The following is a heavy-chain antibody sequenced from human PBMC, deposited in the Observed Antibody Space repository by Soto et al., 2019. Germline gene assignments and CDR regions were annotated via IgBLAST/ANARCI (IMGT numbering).Heavy chain of an antibody. CDR2: IWYDGSNK. CDR3: ARDRATYPPYYFDL. J-gene: IGHJ2*01. CDR1: GFTFSSYG. V-gene: IGHV3-33*01. Sequence: QVQLVESGGGVVQPGRSLRLSCAASGFTFSSYGMHWVRQAPGKGLEWVALIWYDGSNKYYADSVKGRFTISRDNSKNTLYLQMNSLRAEDTAVYYCARDRATYPPYYFDLWGRGTLVSVSS.